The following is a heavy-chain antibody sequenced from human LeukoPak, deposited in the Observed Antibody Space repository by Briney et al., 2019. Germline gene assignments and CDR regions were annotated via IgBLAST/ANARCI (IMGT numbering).Heavy chain of an antibody. D-gene: IGHD3-22*01. CDR2: IYHSGST. CDR3: ARVHYYDASDYSTSNWFDP. Sequence: SETLSLTCTVSGYSISSGYYWGWIRQPPGKGLEWIGSIYHSGSTYYNPSLKSRVTISLDPSKNQFSLKLTSVAAADTALYHCARVHYYDASDYSTSNWFDPWGQGTLVTVSS. CDR1: GYSISSGYY. J-gene: IGHJ5*02. V-gene: IGHV4-38-2*02.